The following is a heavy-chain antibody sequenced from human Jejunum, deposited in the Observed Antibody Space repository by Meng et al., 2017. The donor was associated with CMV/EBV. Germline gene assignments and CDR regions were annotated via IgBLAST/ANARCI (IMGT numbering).Heavy chain of an antibody. CDR2: IEYDGSDK. V-gene: IGHV3-30*02. CDR3: AKDVDH. Sequence: QVQLVESGGGVVQPGGSLRLSCAASGFTFSSDGMHWVRQAPGRGPEWVAFIEYDGSDKYYADSMKGRFTISRDNSKNTMYLQMTSLKAEDTALYYCAKDVDHWGQGTLVTVPS. J-gene: IGHJ4*02. CDR1: GFTFSSDG.